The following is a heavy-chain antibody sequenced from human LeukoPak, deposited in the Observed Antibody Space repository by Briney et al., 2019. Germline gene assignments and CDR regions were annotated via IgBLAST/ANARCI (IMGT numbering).Heavy chain of an antibody. V-gene: IGHV3-53*01. CDR1: GYSSTSYW. CDR2: IYSGGST. J-gene: IGHJ4*02. Sequence: SCKSAGYSSTSYWSGWVRQAPGKRLEWVSVIYSGGSTYYADSVKGRFTISRDNSKNTLYLQMNSLRAEDTAVYYCASTSKYCSSSSCYDYWGQGTLVTVSS. CDR3: ASTSKYCSSSSCYDY. D-gene: IGHD2-2*01.